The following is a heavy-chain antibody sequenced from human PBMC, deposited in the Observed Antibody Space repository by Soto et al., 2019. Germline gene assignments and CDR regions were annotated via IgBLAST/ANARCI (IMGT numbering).Heavy chain of an antibody. CDR3: ARYHSGNTVDVFDI. CDR2: IYYNGNT. V-gene: IGHV4-59*11. Sequence: SETLSLTCTVSGGSISNHYWSWIRQSPGKRLEWIGYIYYNGNTNYNPSLNSRVTMSVDTSNNQISMTMSSVTAAATAVCNCARYHSGNTVDVFDISSQRTMVPV. D-gene: IGHD2-15*01. J-gene: IGHJ3*02. CDR1: GGSISNHY.